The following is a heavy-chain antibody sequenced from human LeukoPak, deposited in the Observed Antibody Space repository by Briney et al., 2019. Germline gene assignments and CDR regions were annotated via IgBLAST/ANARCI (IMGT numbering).Heavy chain of an antibody. V-gene: IGHV3-7*01. Sequence: GGSLRLSCAASGFSFSRVWMSWVRQAPGKGPEWVASIKLDGSEKYYVDAVKGRFTISRDNAKNSLYLQMNTLRAEDTAVYYCAKEGYWGQGTLVTVSS. CDR2: IKLDGSEK. J-gene: IGHJ4*02. CDR3: AKEGY. CDR1: GFSFSRVW.